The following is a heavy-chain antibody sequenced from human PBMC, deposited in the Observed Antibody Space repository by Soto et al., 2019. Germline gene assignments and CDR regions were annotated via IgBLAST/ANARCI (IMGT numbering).Heavy chain of an antibody. Sequence: SETLSLTCTVSGGSISSSSYYWGWIRQPPGEGLEWIGSIYYIGSTYYNPSLKSRVTISINTSKNQTSLELTSVTAADTAVYYCARHSGPYASRWFDAWGQGNLVTVSS. CDR1: GGSISSSSYY. J-gene: IGHJ5*02. CDR2: IYYIGST. CDR3: ARHSGPYASRWFDA. D-gene: IGHD2-8*01. V-gene: IGHV4-39*01.